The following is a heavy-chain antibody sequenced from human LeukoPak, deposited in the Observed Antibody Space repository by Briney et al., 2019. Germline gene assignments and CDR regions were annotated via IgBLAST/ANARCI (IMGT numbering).Heavy chain of an antibody. Sequence: GAAVKVSCKASGYTFTGYYMHWVRPAPGQGPEWMGWINPNSGTTNYAQKLQGRVTMTRDTSITTAYMELSSLSSDDTAIYYCARSPITIFGVASLDLWGQGTLVTVSS. CDR1: GYTFTGYY. CDR2: INPNSGTT. V-gene: IGHV1-2*02. CDR3: ARSPITIFGVASLDL. J-gene: IGHJ5*02. D-gene: IGHD3-3*01.